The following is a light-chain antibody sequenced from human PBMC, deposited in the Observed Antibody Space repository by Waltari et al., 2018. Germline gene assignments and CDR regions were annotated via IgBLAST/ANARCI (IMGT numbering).Light chain of an antibody. CDR1: QGIRND. CDR3: LQDYNYPWT. Sequence: AIQMTQSPSSLSASVGDRVTITCRASQGIRNDLGWYQQKPGEAPKLLVCAASSLQSGGPSRFSGSGSGTDFTLTISSLQPEDFATYYCLQDYNYPWTFGQGTKVEIK. J-gene: IGKJ1*01. CDR2: AAS. V-gene: IGKV1-6*01.